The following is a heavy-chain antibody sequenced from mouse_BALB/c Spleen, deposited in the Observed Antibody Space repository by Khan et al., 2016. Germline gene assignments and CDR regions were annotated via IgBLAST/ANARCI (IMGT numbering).Heavy chain of an antibody. CDR1: GFTFSDYY. J-gene: IGHJ4*01. V-gene: IGHV5-4*02. CDR2: ISDGGSYT. CDR3: ARGGYYAMDY. Sequence: EVELVESGGGLVKPGGSLKLSCAASGFTFSDYYMYWVRQTPEKRLEWVATISDGGSYTYYPDSVKGRFTISRDNAKNNLYLQMSSLKSEDTAMYYGARGGYYAMDYWGQGTSVTVSS.